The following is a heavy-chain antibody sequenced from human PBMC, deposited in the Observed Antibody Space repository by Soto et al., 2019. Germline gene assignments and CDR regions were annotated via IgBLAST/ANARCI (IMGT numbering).Heavy chain of an antibody. D-gene: IGHD3-10*01. CDR1: GGTFSSLA. Sequence: QVQLVQSGAEVKKPGSSVKVSCKASGGTFSSLAISWVRQAAGQGLEWMGGLVPVFGTANYAQKFPDRVTMTADTSTSTSYLELSSLRSEDTAVLYCALSPGVFDYWGQGALGTVAS. CDR2: LVPVFGTA. V-gene: IGHV1-69*06. CDR3: ALSPGVFDY. J-gene: IGHJ4*02.